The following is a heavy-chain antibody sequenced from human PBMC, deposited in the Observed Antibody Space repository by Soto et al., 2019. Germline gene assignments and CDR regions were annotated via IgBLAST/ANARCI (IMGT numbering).Heavy chain of an antibody. V-gene: IGHV4-4*02. D-gene: IGHD6-13*01. Sequence: QVQLQESGPGLVKPSGTLSLTCAVSGGSISSSNWWSWVRQPPGKGREWIGEIYHSGSTNYNPSLKSRVTISVDKSKNQFSLKLSSVTAADTAVYYCARSKLFVGVAAAVTNWFDPWGQGTLVTVSS. CDR2: IYHSGST. CDR1: GGSISSSNW. J-gene: IGHJ5*02. CDR3: ARSKLFVGVAAAVTNWFDP.